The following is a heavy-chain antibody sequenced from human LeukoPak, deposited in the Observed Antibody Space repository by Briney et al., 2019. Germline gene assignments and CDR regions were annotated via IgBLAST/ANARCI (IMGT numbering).Heavy chain of an antibody. V-gene: IGHV3-21*01. J-gene: IGHJ3*02. Sequence: GGSLRLSCAASGFTFSSYGMNWVRQTPGTGLEWGSVISSSRGSIYYAHSVKGRFTISRDNAKNSLHLHMDGLRVEDTAVYYCAKIDSYGSGSPYPNGAFDIWGQGTMVTVSS. CDR1: GFTFSSYG. D-gene: IGHD3-10*01. CDR3: AKIDSYGSGSPYPNGAFDI. CDR2: ISSSRGSI.